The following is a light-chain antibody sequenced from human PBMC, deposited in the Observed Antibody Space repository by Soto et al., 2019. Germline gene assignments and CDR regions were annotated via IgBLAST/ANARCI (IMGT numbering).Light chain of an antibody. CDR2: DAS. CDR1: QSVSSY. V-gene: IGKV3-11*01. Sequence: EMVVTQSPATLSLSPGARATLSCRASQSVSSYLAWYQQKPGQAPRLLIYDASNRATGIPARFSGSGSGTDFTLTISSLEPEDFAVYYCQQRSNWPPTFGQGTHWRLN. CDR3: QQRSNWPPT. J-gene: IGKJ5*01.